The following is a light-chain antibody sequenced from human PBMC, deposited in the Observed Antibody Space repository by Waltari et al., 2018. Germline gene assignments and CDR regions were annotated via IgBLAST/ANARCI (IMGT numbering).Light chain of an antibody. CDR1: RSVSRN. V-gene: IGKV3-15*01. Sequence: EVVMTQFPATLSVSPGESATLSCRASRSVSRNIVWYQQRPGRAPRPLIYAASTRATDTPARFSGSGSETDFSITISRLQSEEFAVYYCQQFNDWPRTFGQGTRVEIK. CDR2: AAS. CDR3: QQFNDWPRT. J-gene: IGKJ1*01.